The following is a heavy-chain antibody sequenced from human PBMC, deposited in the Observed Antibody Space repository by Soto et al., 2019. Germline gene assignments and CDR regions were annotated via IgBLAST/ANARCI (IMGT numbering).Heavy chain of an antibody. CDR3: ARDLDSSVPLFDY. D-gene: IGHD6-19*01. Sequence: GGSLRLSCAASGFTFSSYGMHWVRQAPGKGLEWVAVIWYDGSNKYYADSVKGRFTISRDNSKNTLYLQMNSLRAEDTAVYYCARDLDSSVPLFDYWGQGTLVTVSS. J-gene: IGHJ4*02. CDR1: GFTFSSYG. CDR2: IWYDGSNK. V-gene: IGHV3-33*01.